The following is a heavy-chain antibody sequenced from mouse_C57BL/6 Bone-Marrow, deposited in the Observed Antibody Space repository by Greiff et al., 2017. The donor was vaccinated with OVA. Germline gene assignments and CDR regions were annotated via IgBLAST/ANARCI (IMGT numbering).Heavy chain of an antibody. CDR1: GYTFTSYG. V-gene: IGHV1-81*01. CDR3: ARSAYDYGSRFAY. J-gene: IGHJ3*01. D-gene: IGHD1-1*01. CDR2: IYPRSGNT. Sequence: VQLQQSGAELVRPGASVKLSCTASGYTFTSYGISWVKQRTGQGLEWIGEIYPRSGNTYYTEKFKGKATLTADKSSSTAYMKLRSLTSEDSAVYYCARSAYDYGSRFAYWGQGTLVTVSA.